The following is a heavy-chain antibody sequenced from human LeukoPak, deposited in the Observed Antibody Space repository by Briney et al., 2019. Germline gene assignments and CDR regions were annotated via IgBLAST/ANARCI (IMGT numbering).Heavy chain of an antibody. V-gene: IGHV1-18*01. CDR3: ARDGKQQLGFDY. Sequence: ASVNVSCKSSGYTFTSYGISWVRQAPGQGLAWMGWISAYNGKTNHAQNFQGRVTMTTDTSTSTAYMELRSLRSDDTAVYYCARDGKQQLGFDYWGQGTLVTVSS. CDR2: ISAYNGKT. CDR1: GYTFTSYG. D-gene: IGHD6-13*01. J-gene: IGHJ4*02.